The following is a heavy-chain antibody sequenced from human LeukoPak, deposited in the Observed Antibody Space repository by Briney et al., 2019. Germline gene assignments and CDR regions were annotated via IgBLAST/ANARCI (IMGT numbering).Heavy chain of an antibody. Sequence: GESLKISCNGAGCSFTSYWFGWVRQMPGKGLEWMGIIHPGDSDTRYSPSFQGQVTISADKSISTAYLQWSSLKASDTAMYYCARRTAAGYYFDYWGQGTLVTVSS. J-gene: IGHJ4*02. CDR2: IHPGDSDT. V-gene: IGHV5-51*01. CDR3: ARRTAAGYYFDY. CDR1: GCSFTSYW. D-gene: IGHD6-13*01.